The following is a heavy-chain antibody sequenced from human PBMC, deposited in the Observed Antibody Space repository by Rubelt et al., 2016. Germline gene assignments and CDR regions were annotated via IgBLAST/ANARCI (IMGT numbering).Heavy chain of an antibody. CDR3: AKDPNYCSGGSCYSFFDY. D-gene: IGHD2-15*01. CDR2: ISYDGSNK. Sequence: LSCAASGFTFSSYAMHWVRQAPGKGLEWVAVISYDGSNKYYADSVKGRFTISRDNSKNTLYLQMNSLRAEDTAVYYCAKDPNYCSGGSCYSFFDYWGQGTLVTVSS. V-gene: IGHV3-30*04. CDR1: GFTFSSYA. J-gene: IGHJ4*02.